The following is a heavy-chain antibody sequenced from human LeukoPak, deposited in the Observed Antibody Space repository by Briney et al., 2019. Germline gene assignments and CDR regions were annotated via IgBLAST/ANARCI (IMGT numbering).Heavy chain of an antibody. CDR1: RFTFSNYL. V-gene: IGHV3-7*01. J-gene: IGHJ4*02. CDR2: IKQDGSKR. CDR3: AGRSGSFDY. Sequence: PGGSLRLSCAASRFTFSNYLMSWVRQAPGKGLEWVANIKQDGSKRNYVDAVKGRFTISRDNARNSLYLQMNSLRVEDTAVYYCAGRSGSFDYWGQGTLVTVSS. D-gene: IGHD3-10*01.